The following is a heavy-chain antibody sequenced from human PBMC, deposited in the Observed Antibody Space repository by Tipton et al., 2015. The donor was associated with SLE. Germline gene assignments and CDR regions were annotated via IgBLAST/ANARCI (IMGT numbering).Heavy chain of an antibody. CDR1: GFTFSSYA. J-gene: IGHJ4*02. Sequence: SLRLSCAASGFTFSSYAMHWVRQAPGKGLEWVAVISYDGSNKYYADSVKGRFTISRDNSKNTLYLQMNSLRAEDTAVYYCAKELGVTYYYDSSGSRGYWGQGTLVTVSS. D-gene: IGHD3-22*01. CDR3: AKELGVTYYYDSSGSRGY. V-gene: IGHV3-30-3*01. CDR2: ISYDGSNK.